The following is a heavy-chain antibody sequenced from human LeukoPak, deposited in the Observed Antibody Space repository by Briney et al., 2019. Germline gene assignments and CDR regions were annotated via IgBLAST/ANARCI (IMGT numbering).Heavy chain of an antibody. CDR2: INPNSGGT. D-gene: IGHD3-10*01. CDR3: ARGRWVRGVNPTPFEY. Sequence: GASVKVSCKASGYTFTGYYMHWVRQAPGQGLEWMGWINPNSGGTNYAQKFQGRVTMTRDTSISTAYMELSRLRSEDTAVYYCARGRWVRGVNPTPFEYWGQGTLVTVSS. V-gene: IGHV1-2*02. J-gene: IGHJ4*02. CDR1: GYTFTGYY.